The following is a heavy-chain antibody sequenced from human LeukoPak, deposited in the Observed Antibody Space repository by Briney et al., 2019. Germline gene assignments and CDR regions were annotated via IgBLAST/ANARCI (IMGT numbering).Heavy chain of an antibody. CDR2: ISSTSSNI. V-gene: IGHV3-21*01. CDR1: GFTFSSYN. J-gene: IGHJ4*02. CDR3: ARVALTGYYAFDY. Sequence: GGSLRLSCAASGFTFSSYNMNWVRQAPGKGLEWVSSISSTSSNIYYADSLKGRFTISRDNAKQSLYLQMNSLRAEDTAVYYCARVALTGYYAFDYWGQGTLVTVSS. D-gene: IGHD3-9*01.